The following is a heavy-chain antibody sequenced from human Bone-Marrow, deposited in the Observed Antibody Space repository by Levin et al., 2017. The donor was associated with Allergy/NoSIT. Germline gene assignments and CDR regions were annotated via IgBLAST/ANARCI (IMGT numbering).Heavy chain of an antibody. J-gene: IGHJ6*02. CDR3: ARRRFDYYYYGMDV. V-gene: IGHV4-34*01. D-gene: IGHD3-16*01. CDR1: GGSFSGYY. CDR2: INHSGST. Sequence: SETLSLTCAVYGGSFSGYYWSWIRQPPGKGLEWIGEINHSGSTNYNPSLKSRVTISVDTSKNQFSLKLSSVTAADTAVYYCARRRFDYYYYGMDVWGQGTTVTVSS.